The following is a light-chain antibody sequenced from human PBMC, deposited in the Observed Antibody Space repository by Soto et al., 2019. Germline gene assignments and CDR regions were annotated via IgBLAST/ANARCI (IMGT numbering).Light chain of an antibody. CDR3: SSYSSGSTPCVV. Sequence: HSVLTQPASVSGSPGQSITISCTGASSDVGAYNYVSWYQQHPGKAPKLMIYDVSNRPSGVSIRFSGSKSGNTASLTISGLQAEDEADYYCSSYSSGSTPCVVFGGGTKLTVL. CDR2: DVS. J-gene: IGLJ2*01. CDR1: SSDVGAYNY. V-gene: IGLV2-14*03.